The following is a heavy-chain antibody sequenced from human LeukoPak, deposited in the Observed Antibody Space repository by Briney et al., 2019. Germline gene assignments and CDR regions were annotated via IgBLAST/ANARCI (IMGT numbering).Heavy chain of an antibody. CDR1: GGSISSGNYY. CDR3: ARDYLFDP. CDR2: IYYSGST. Sequence: PSQTLSLTCTVSGGSISSGNYYWSWIRRPPGKGLEWIGYIYYSGSTNYNPSLKSRVTISVDTSKNQFSLKLSSVTAADTAVYYCARDYLFDPWGQGALVTVSS. J-gene: IGHJ5*02. V-gene: IGHV4-61*01.